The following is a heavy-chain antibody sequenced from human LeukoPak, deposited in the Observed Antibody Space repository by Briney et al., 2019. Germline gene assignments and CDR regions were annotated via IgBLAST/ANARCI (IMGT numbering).Heavy chain of an antibody. CDR1: GYTFTSYW. V-gene: IGHV5-51*01. CDR2: IYPGDSDT. J-gene: IGHJ3*02. CDR3: ARRRYSSGWSEAFDI. Sequence: KVSCKASGYTFTSYWIGWVRQMPGKGLEWMGIIYPGDSDTRYSPSFQGQVTISADKSINTAYLQWSSLKASDTAMYYCARRRYSSGWSEAFDIWGQGTMVTVSS. D-gene: IGHD6-19*01.